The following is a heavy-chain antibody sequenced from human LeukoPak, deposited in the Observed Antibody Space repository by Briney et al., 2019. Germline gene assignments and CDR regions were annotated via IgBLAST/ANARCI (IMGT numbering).Heavy chain of an antibody. CDR2: ISYDGSNK. CDR1: GFTFSSYA. CDR3: AKDRGSWNSYYYYGMDV. J-gene: IGHJ6*02. D-gene: IGHD6-13*01. V-gene: IGHV3-30-3*01. Sequence: GGSLRLSCAASGFTFSSYAMHWVRQAPDKGLEWVAVISYDGSNKYYADSVKGRFTISRDNSKNSLYLQMNSLRAEDTALYYCAKDRGSWNSYYYYGMDVWGQGTTVTVSS.